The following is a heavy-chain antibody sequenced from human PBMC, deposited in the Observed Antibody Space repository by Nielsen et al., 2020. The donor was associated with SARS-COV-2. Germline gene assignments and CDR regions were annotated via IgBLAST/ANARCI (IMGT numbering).Heavy chain of an antibody. CDR1: GDSVSSNSVT. CDR2: TYYRSKWST. D-gene: IGHD2-8*01. CDR3: TRGVYTKGFDY. J-gene: IGHJ4*02. Sequence: SQTLSLTCAISGDSVSSNSVTWNWLRQSPSRGPEWLGRTYYRSKWSTDYAVSAKSRITINTDTSKNHFSLLMNSVTPEDTAVYYCTRGVYTKGFDYWGQGTLVTVSS. V-gene: IGHV6-1*01.